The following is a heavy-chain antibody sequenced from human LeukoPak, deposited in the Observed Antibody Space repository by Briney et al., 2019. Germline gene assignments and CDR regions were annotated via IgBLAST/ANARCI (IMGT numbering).Heavy chain of an antibody. J-gene: IGHJ4*02. Sequence: GASVKVSCKASRYTFTAYYMHWVRQAPGQGLEWMGWINPNSGGTNYAQKFQGRVTMTRDTSISTAYMELSRLRSDDTAVYYCARDLSIHSEVYYFDYWGQGTLVTVSS. CDR1: RYTFTAYY. D-gene: IGHD2/OR15-2a*01. CDR3: ARDLSIHSEVYYFDY. V-gene: IGHV1-2*02. CDR2: INPNSGGT.